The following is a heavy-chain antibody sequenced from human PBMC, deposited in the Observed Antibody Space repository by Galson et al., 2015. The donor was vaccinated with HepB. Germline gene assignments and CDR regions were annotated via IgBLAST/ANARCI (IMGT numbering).Heavy chain of an antibody. CDR1: GYTFTGYY. CDR3: ARDELRGYGTPFDY. CDR2: INPNSGGT. Sequence: SVKVSCKASGYTFTGYYMHWVRQAPGQGLEWMGRINPNSGGTNYAQKFQGRVTMTRDTSISTAYMELSRLRSDDTAVYYCARDELRGYGTPFDYWGQGTLVTVSS. D-gene: IGHD5-18*01. J-gene: IGHJ4*02. V-gene: IGHV1-2*06.